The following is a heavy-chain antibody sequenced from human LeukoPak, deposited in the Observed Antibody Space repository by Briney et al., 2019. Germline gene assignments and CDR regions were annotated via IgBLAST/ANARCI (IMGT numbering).Heavy chain of an antibody. CDR2: IRWNSGST. CDR1: GFTFDDYA. CDR3: AKDSRSSWYGGGFAY. Sequence: GRSLRLSCAASGFTFDDYAMHWVRQAPGKGLEWVSGIRWNSGSTGYADSVKGRFTISRDNAKNSLYLQMNSLRAEDTALYYCAKDSRSSWYGGGFAYWGQGTLVTVSS. D-gene: IGHD6-13*01. J-gene: IGHJ4*02. V-gene: IGHV3-9*01.